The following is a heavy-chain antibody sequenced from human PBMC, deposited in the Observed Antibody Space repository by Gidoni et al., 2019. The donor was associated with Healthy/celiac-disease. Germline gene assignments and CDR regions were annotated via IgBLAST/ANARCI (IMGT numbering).Heavy chain of an antibody. CDR3: ARDAALTWLPSY. CDR2: IKQDGRET. CDR1: GCTFSSYW. J-gene: IGHJ4*02. D-gene: IGHD6-19*01. Sequence: EVQLGESGGGEVQPGGALRLSCAASGCTFSSYWMSWVRQAPGKGLGWLANIKQDGRETYYVASVKGRFTISRDNAKNSLYLQLNSLRAEDTAVYYCARDAALTWLPSYWGQGTLVTVSS. V-gene: IGHV3-7*01.